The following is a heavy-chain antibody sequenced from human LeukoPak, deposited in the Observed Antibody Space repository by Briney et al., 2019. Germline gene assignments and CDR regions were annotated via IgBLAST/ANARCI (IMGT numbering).Heavy chain of an antibody. J-gene: IGHJ3*02. CDR3: ASKSSGSYGLAFDI. D-gene: IGHD1-26*01. CDR1: GGSISSGSYY. CDR2: IYTSGST. V-gene: IGHV4-61*02. Sequence: SETLSLTCTVSGGSISSGSYYWSWIRQPAGKGLEWIGRIYTSGSTNYNPSLKSRVTISVDTSKNQFSLKLSSVTAADTAVYYCASKSSGSYGLAFDIWGQGTMVTVSS.